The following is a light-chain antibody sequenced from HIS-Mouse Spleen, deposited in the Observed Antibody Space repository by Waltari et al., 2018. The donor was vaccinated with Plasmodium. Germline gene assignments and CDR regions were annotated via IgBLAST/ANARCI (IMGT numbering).Light chain of an antibody. V-gene: IGLV3-10*01. Sequence: SYELTPPPSVSVSPRQTARVTCPGDALPTNYAYWYQQKSGQAPALVIYEDSKRPPGIPERFSGSSSGTMATLTISGAQVEDEADYYCYSTDSSGNHRVFGGGTKLTVL. CDR1: ALPTNY. CDR2: EDS. J-gene: IGLJ3*02. CDR3: YSTDSSGNHRV.